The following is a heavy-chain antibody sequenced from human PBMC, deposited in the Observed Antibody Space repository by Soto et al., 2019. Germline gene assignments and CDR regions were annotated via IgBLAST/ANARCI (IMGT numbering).Heavy chain of an antibody. J-gene: IGHJ3*01. V-gene: IGHV3-74*01. CDR3: ARSPGGYYID. Sequence: GGSLRLSCAASGFTFSSYSMNWVRQAPGKGLEWVARINTDGSRTDYADSVKGRFTISRDNAKNTLYLQMNSLRAEDTAVYYCARSPGGYYIDWGQGTMVTVSS. D-gene: IGHD3-9*01. CDR1: GFTFSSYS. CDR2: INTDGSRT.